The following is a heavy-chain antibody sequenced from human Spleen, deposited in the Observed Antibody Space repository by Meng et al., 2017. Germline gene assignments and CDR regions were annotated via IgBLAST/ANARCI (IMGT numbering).Heavy chain of an antibody. J-gene: IGHJ6*02. CDR3: ARVTCSGGSCYTGFGHYYGMDV. D-gene: IGHD2-15*01. V-gene: IGHV3-74*01. Sequence: GESLKISCAASGFTYSNYWMLWVRQVPGKGLVWVSRINTDGSITGYADSVQGRFSISRDNAKNTLYLQMNSLRADDTAVYYCARVTCSGGSCYTGFGHYYGMDVWGQGTTVTVSS. CDR2: INTDGSIT. CDR1: GFTYSNYW.